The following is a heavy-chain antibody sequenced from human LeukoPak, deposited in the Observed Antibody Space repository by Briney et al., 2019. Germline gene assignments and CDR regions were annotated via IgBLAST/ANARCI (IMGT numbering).Heavy chain of an antibody. Sequence: SETLSLTCTVSGGSISSGDYYWTWIRQHPGKGLEWIGYIYYSGSSFYNPSLKSRVTMSVDTSKNQFSLKLSSVTAADTAVYFCARAPKGMTTVRYYYYYYMDVWGKGTTVTVSS. CDR1: GGSISSGDYY. CDR2: IYYSGSS. D-gene: IGHD4-11*01. CDR3: ARAPKGMTTVRYYYYYYMDV. V-gene: IGHV4-31*03. J-gene: IGHJ6*03.